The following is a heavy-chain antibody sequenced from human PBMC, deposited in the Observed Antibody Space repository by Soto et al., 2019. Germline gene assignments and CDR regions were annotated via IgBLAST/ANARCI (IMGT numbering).Heavy chain of an antibody. Sequence: PGESLKISCKGSGYSFTSYWIGWVRQMPGKGLEWMGIIYPGDSDTRYSPSFQGQVTISADKSISTAYLQWSSLKASDTAMYYCARARKYNWNYTDAFDIWGQGTMVTVSS. J-gene: IGHJ3*02. V-gene: IGHV5-51*01. CDR1: GYSFTSYW. D-gene: IGHD1-7*01. CDR2: IYPGDSDT. CDR3: ARARKYNWNYTDAFDI.